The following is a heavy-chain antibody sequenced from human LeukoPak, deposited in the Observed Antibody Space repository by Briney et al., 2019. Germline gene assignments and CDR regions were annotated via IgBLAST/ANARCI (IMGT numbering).Heavy chain of an antibody. CDR3: ARQRESSGWPFDY. CDR2: VYPGDSDT. D-gene: IGHD6-19*01. CDR1: GYSFTNYW. V-gene: IGHV5-51*01. J-gene: IGHJ4*02. Sequence: GESLKISCKTSGYSFTNYWIGWVRQMPGKGLEWMEIVYPGDSDTKYSPSFQGQVTISADKSISTAYLQWTSLKASDTAMYYCARQRESSGWPFDYWGQGTLVTVSS.